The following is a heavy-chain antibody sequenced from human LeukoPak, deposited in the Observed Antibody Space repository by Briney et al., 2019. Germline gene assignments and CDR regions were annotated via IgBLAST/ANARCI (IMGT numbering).Heavy chain of an antibody. CDR2: IYPGDSDT. CDR1: GYSFTSYW. Sequence: GESLKISCKRSGYSFTSYWIGRVRQMPGKGLEWMGIIYPGDSDTRYRPFFQGQVTISADRSISTAYLQWSSLKASDNAMYYCARHTPASSTVPHFDYWGQGTLVTVSS. CDR3: ARHTPASSTVPHFDY. D-gene: IGHD2/OR15-2a*01. J-gene: IGHJ4*02. V-gene: IGHV5-51*01.